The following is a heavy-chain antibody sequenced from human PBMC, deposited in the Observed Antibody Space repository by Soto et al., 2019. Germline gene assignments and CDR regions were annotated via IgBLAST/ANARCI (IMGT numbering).Heavy chain of an antibody. CDR1: GGSISSYY. D-gene: IGHD2-2*02. V-gene: IGHV4-59*01. CDR2: IYYSGST. CDR3: AKEVIPWAPTGLAP. J-gene: IGHJ4*02. Sequence: SETLSLTCTVSGGSISSYYWSWIRQPPGKGLEWIGYIYYSGSTNYNPSLKSRVTISVDTSKNQFSLKLSSVTAADTAVYYCAKEVIPWAPTGLAPGGKGTLVPVSP.